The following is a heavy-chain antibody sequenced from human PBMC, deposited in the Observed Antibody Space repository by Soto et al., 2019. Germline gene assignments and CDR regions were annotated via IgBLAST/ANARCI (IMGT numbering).Heavy chain of an antibody. V-gene: IGHV3-30-3*01. CDR1: AFSFSNYT. D-gene: IGHD1-1*01. J-gene: IGHJ6*02. CDR3: ARARLRTKTGTSYYGMDV. CDR2: ISYDGSNK. Sequence: GGSLRLSCAASAFSFSNYTVHWVRQAPDKGLEWVALISYDGSNKDHADSVKGRFTISRDNSKNTLYLQMNSLRVEDTAVYYCARARLRTKTGTSYYGMDVWGQGTTVTVSS.